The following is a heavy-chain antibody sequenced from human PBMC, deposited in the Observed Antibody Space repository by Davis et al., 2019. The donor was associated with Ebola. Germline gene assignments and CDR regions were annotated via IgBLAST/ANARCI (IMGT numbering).Heavy chain of an antibody. V-gene: IGHV4-59*01. J-gene: IGHJ3*02. Sequence: PSETLSLTCTVSGGSISSYYWSWIRQPPGKGLEWIGYIYYSGSTNYNPSLKSRVTISVDTSKNQFSLKLSSVTAADTAVYYCARDSGSVGAAFDIWGQGTMVTVSS. CDR3: ARDSGSVGAAFDI. CDR2: IYYSGST. CDR1: GGSISSYY. D-gene: IGHD3-10*01.